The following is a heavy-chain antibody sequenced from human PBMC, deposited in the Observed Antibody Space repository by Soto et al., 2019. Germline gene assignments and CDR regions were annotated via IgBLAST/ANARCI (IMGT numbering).Heavy chain of an antibody. D-gene: IGHD2-15*01. CDR2: INAGNGNT. CDR3: AGCSGGSCYSELDY. CDR1: GCTFTSYA. V-gene: IGHV1-3*01. Sequence: ASVKVSCKASGCTFTSYAMHWVRQAPGQRLEWMGWINAGNGNTKYSQKFQGRVTITRDTSASTAYMELSSLRSEDTAVYYCAGCSGGSCYSELDYWGQGTLVTVSS. J-gene: IGHJ4*02.